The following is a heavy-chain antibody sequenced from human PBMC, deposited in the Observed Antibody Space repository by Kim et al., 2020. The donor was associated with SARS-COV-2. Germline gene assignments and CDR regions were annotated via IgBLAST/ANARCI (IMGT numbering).Heavy chain of an antibody. CDR1: GFTFSSYS. CDR2: ISSSSSYI. V-gene: IGHV3-21*01. Sequence: GGSLRPSCAASGFTFSSYSMNWVRQAPGKGLEWVSSISSSSSYIYYADSVKGRFTISRDNAKNSLYLQMNSLRAEDTAVYYCARVGKKMVRGVGSDAFDIWGQGTMVTVSS. CDR3: ARVGKKMVRGVGSDAFDI. J-gene: IGHJ3*02. D-gene: IGHD3-10*01.